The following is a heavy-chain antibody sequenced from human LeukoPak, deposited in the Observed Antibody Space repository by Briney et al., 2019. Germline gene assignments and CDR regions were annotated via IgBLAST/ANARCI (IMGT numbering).Heavy chain of an antibody. V-gene: IGHV1-69*05. D-gene: IGHD4-23*01. CDR2: IIPIFGTA. J-gene: IGHJ6*03. Sequence: SVKVSSKASGGTSSSYAISWVRQAPGQGLEWMGRIIPIFGTANYAQKFQGRVTITTDESTSTAYMELSSLRSEDTAVYYCARDQGGKGGRNYYYYMDVWGKGTTVTVSS. CDR3: ARDQGGKGGRNYYYYMDV. CDR1: GGTSSSYA.